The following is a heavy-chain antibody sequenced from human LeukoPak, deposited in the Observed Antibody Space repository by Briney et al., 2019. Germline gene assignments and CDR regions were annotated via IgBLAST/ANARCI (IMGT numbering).Heavy chain of an antibody. Sequence: GGSLRLSCAASGFSFSNYGMSWVRQAPGKGLEWVSGVSASGASTYSEDSVKGRFIISRDNSKNTVFLQMNSLRAEDTAVYYCARQHTAWYVDYWGQGILVTVSS. D-gene: IGHD1-1*01. CDR2: VSASGAST. V-gene: IGHV3-23*01. J-gene: IGHJ4*02. CDR3: ARQHTAWYVDY. CDR1: GFSFSNYG.